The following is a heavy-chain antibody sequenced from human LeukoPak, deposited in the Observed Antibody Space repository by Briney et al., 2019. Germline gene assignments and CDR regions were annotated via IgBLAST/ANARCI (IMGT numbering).Heavy chain of an antibody. CDR1: GFTFSSYA. J-gene: IGHJ4*02. CDR3: AKTQGYFYY. CDR2: ISGRGDST. V-gene: IGHV3-23*01. Sequence: GGSLRLSCAASGFTFSSYAMSWVRLAPGKGLEWVSVISGRGDSTDDADSVKGRFTISRDNSKNTLYLQMNSLRAEDTAVYYYAKTQGYFYYWGQGTLVTVSS.